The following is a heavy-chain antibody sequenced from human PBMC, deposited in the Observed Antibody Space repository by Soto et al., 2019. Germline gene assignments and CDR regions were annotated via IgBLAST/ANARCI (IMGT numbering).Heavy chain of an antibody. V-gene: IGHV4-30-4*01. D-gene: IGHD3-10*01. J-gene: IGHJ5*02. CDR2: IYYSGST. CDR1: GGSISIGDYY. CDR3: ASTLTMVRGEDLTNESNWFDP. Sequence: SETLTVTSTVSGGSISIGDYYWSWIRQPPGKGLEWIGYIYYSGSTYYNPSLKSRVTISVDTSKNQFSLKLSSVTAADTAVYYCASTLTMVRGEDLTNESNWFDPWGQGTLVTVSS.